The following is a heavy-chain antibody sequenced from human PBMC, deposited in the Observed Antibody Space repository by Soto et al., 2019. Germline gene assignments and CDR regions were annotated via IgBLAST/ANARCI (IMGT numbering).Heavy chain of an antibody. D-gene: IGHD6-13*01. CDR1: GFTFSSYW. V-gene: IGHV3-7*05. CDR2: IKQDGSEK. Sequence: PGGSLRLSCAASGFTFSSYWMSWVRQAPGKGLEWVANIKQDGSEKYYVDSVKGRFTISRDNAKNSLYLQMNSLRAEDTAVYYCARVKRIAAAGHFDYWGQGTLVTVSS. J-gene: IGHJ4*02. CDR3: ARVKRIAAAGHFDY.